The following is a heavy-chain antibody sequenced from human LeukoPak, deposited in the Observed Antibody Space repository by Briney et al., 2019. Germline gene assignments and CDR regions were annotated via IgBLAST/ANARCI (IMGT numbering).Heavy chain of an antibody. CDR2: ISYDGSNK. CDR1: GFTFSSYA. V-gene: IGHV3-30*04. CDR3: TRLLRYFEGNRFDP. D-gene: IGHD3-9*01. Sequence: GGSLRLSCAASGFTFSSYAMHWVRQAPGKGLEWVAVISYDGSNKYYADSVKGRFTISRDNSKNTLYLQMNSLRAEDTAVYYCTRLLRYFEGNRFDPWGQGTLVTVSS. J-gene: IGHJ5*02.